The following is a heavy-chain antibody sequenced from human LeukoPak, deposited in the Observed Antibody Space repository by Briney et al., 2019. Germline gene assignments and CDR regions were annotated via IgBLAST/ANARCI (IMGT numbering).Heavy chain of an antibody. D-gene: IGHD6-6*01. J-gene: IGHJ4*02. Sequence: GGSLRLSCAASGFTFSSYAMHWVRQAPGKGLEWVAVISYDGSNKYYADSVKGRFTISRDNSKNTLYLQMNGLRAEDTAVYYCARGGYYSSSSLFVDYWGQGTLVTVSS. V-gene: IGHV3-30-3*01. CDR2: ISYDGSNK. CDR1: GFTFSSYA. CDR3: ARGGYYSSSSLFVDY.